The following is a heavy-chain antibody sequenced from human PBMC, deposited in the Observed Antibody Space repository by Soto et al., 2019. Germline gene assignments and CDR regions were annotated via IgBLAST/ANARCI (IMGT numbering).Heavy chain of an antibody. CDR3: ARPTITGTTVIYYYYGMDV. CDR2: IIPIFGTA. V-gene: IGHV1-69*13. Sequence: VASVKVSCKASGGTFISYAISWVRQAPGQGLEWMGGIIPIFGTANYAQKFQGRVTITADESTSTAYMELSSLRSEDTAVYYCARPTITGTTVIYYYYGMDVWGQGTTVTVSS. D-gene: IGHD1-20*01. CDR1: GGTFISYA. J-gene: IGHJ6*02.